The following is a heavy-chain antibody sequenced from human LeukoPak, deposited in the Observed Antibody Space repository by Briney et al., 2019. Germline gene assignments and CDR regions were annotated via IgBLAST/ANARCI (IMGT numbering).Heavy chain of an antibody. CDR3: ATYCSGGSCYGGTFDY. J-gene: IGHJ4*02. D-gene: IGHD2-15*01. V-gene: IGHV4-38-2*02. CDR1: GGSISGYC. Sequence: PSETLSLTCTVSGGSISGYCWSWVRQPPGKGLEWIGSIYHSGSTYYNPSLKSRVTISVDTSKNQFSLKLSSVTAADTAVYYCATYCSGGSCYGGTFDYWGQGTLVTVSS. CDR2: IYHSGST.